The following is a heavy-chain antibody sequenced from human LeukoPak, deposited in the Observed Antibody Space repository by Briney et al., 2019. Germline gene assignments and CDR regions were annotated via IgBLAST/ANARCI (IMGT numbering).Heavy chain of an antibody. D-gene: IGHD4-17*01. CDR1: GGSISSSNW. CDR3: ARSGYGDYVRYYYYMDV. CDR2: IYHSGST. Sequence: SETLSLTCAVSGGSISSSNWWSWVRQPPGKGLEWIGEIYHSGSTNYNPSLKSRVTISVDKSKNQFSLKLSSVTAADTAVYYCARSGYGDYVRYYYYMDVWGKGTTVTVSS. V-gene: IGHV4-4*02. J-gene: IGHJ6*03.